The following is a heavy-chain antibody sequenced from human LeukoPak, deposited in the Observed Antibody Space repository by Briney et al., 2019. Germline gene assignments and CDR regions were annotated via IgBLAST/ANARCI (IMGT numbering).Heavy chain of an antibody. Sequence: SETLSLTCTVSGGSISSYYWSWVRQPPGKGLEWIGFVYYTGSTNYSPSLKSRVTISVDTSKNQFSLKLRSVTAADTAVYYCARDNSVGDNAWWFDPWGQGTLVTVSS. CDR2: VYYTGST. D-gene: IGHD1-26*01. CDR3: ARDNSVGDNAWWFDP. CDR1: GGSISSYY. J-gene: IGHJ5*02. V-gene: IGHV4-59*12.